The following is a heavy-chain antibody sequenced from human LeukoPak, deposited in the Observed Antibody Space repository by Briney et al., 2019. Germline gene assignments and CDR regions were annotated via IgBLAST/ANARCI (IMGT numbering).Heavy chain of an antibody. CDR2: ISDSGGRT. CDR3: AKRGVVIRVILVGFHKEAYYFDS. Sequence: PGGSLRLSCAVSGITLSNYGMSWVRQASGKGLEWFAGISDSGGRTNYADSVKGRFTISRDNPKNTLYLQMNSLRAEDTAVYFCAKRGVVIRVILVGFHKEAYYFDSWGQGALVTVSS. CDR1: GITLSNYG. V-gene: IGHV3-23*01. D-gene: IGHD2-21*01. J-gene: IGHJ4*02.